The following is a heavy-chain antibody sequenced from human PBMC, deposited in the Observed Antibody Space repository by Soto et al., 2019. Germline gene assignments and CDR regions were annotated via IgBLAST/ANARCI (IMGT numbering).Heavy chain of an antibody. CDR3: ARAPIHPISIVGAEYSDY. J-gene: IGHJ4*02. CDR2: IIPIFGTA. D-gene: IGHD1-26*01. V-gene: IGHV1-69*01. CDR1: GGTFSSYA. Sequence: QVQLVQSGAEVKKPGSSVKVSCKASGGTFSSYAISWVRQAPGQGLEWMGGIIPIFGTANYAQKFQGRVTITADESTSTAYMELSSLRSEDTAVYYCARAPIHPISIVGAEYSDYWGQGTLVTVSS.